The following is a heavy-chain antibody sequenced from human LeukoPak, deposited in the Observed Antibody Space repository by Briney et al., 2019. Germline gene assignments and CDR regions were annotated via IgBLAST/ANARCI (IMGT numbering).Heavy chain of an antibody. J-gene: IGHJ6*03. D-gene: IGHD2-21*02. CDR3: ARGRVSLAYCGGDCYPADNYYYYYMDV. V-gene: IGHV1-69*13. CDR2: IIPIFGTA. Sequence: ASVKVSCKASGYTFTSYYMHWVRQAPGQGLEWMGGIIPIFGTANYAQKLQGRVTITADESTSTAYMELSSLRSEDTAVYYCARGRVSLAYCGGDCYPADNYYYYYMDVWGKGTTVTISS. CDR1: GYTFTSYY.